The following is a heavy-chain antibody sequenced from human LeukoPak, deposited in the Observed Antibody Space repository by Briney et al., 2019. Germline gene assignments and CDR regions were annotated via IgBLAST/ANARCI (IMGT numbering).Heavy chain of an antibody. V-gene: IGHV3-23*01. Sequence: GGSLRLSCAASGFTCSTYVMSWVRQAPGKGLEWLSLILHNGDSTYYADSVKGRFTISRDNSKNTLCLQMNSLRAEDTAVYYCARLSSFAFDIWGQGTMVTVSS. D-gene: IGHD3-16*02. CDR3: ARLSSFAFDI. CDR2: ILHNGDST. J-gene: IGHJ3*02. CDR1: GFTCSTYV.